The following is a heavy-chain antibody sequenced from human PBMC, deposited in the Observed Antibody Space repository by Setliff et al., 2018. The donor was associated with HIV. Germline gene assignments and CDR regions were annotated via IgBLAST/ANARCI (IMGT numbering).Heavy chain of an antibody. J-gene: IGHJ5*02. D-gene: IGHD3-10*01. Sequence: SETLSLTCAAYGGSLSGYYWSWIRQTPGTGLEWIGEAHYSGRTAYNPSLQSRVAISVDMYRNQFFLRLTSVTAADTSVYYCARHRAQRGSGTYYDDWFDPWGQGTLVTVSS. CDR3: ARHRAQRGSGTYYDDWFDP. CDR1: GGSLSGYY. V-gene: IGHV4-34*01. CDR2: AHYSGRT.